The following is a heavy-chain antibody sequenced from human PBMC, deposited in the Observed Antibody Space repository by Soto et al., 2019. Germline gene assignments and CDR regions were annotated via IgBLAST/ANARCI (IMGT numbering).Heavy chain of an antibody. D-gene: IGHD3-9*01. Sequence: QVQLQQWGAGLLKPSETLSLTCAVNGGSFSGYYWNWIRQSAGKGLEWIGRVHHSGTTNYNPSLKSRLTISLATSNNHVSRQVTSVTAADTAMYYCVRRKVFFDWSSHVTGPGGMDVWGQGTSVTVSS. CDR2: VHHSGTT. CDR3: VRRKVFFDWSSHVTGPGGMDV. J-gene: IGHJ6*02. V-gene: IGHV4-34*01. CDR1: GGSFSGYY.